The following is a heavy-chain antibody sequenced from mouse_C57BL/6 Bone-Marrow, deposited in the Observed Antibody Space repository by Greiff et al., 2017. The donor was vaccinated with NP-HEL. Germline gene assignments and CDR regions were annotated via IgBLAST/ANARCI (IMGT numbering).Heavy chain of an antibody. CDR3: ARRTGNDGYYAAMDY. D-gene: IGHD2-3*01. J-gene: IGHJ4*01. Sequence: QVQLQQPGAELVKPGASVKLSCKASGYTFTSYWMHWVKQRPGRGLEWIGRIGTNSGGTKYDETVKSKGTLTIDKPSSTLYMQLSSRTSEDSAVYYCARRTGNDGYYAAMDYWGQGTSVTVSS. CDR1: GYTFTSYW. V-gene: IGHV1-72*01. CDR2: IGTNSGGT.